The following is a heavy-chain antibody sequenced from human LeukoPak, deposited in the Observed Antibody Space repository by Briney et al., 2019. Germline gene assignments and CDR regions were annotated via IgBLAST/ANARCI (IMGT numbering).Heavy chain of an antibody. CDR3: TTDLRYFDRTGFAFDI. CDR1: GFTFSSYS. Sequence: GGSLRLSCAASGFTFSSYSMNWVRQAPGKGLEWVSYISSSSSTIYYADSVKGRFTISRDNAKNSLYLQMNSLKTEDTAVYYCTTDLRYFDRTGFAFDIWGQGTMVTVSS. CDR2: ISSSSSTI. J-gene: IGHJ3*02. V-gene: IGHV3-48*01. D-gene: IGHD3-9*01.